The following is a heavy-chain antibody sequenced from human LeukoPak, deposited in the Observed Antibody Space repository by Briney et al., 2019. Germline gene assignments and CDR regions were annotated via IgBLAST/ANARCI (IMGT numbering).Heavy chain of an antibody. CDR2: FYISGGT. V-gene: IGHV4-61*02. Sequence: SETLSLTCTVFGGSISSESNFWSWIRQPAGKGLEWIGRFYISGGTYYNPSLKSRVTISVDTSKNQFSLKLSSVTAADTAVYYCARGGYDILTGYYPFDYWGQGTLVTVSS. CDR3: ARGGYDILTGYYPFDY. D-gene: IGHD3-9*01. CDR1: GGSISSESNF. J-gene: IGHJ4*02.